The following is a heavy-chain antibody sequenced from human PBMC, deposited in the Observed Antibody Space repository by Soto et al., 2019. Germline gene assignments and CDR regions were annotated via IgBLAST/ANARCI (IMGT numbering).Heavy chain of an antibody. J-gene: IGHJ6*02. CDR3: ARVRDIVVVPAAIWAYYYYGMDA. CDR2: TYYRSKWYN. Sequence: QTLSLTCAISGDSVSSNSAAWNWIRQSPSRGLEWLGRTYYRSKWYNDYAVSVKSRITINPDTSKNQFSLQLNSVTPEDTAVYYCARVRDIVVVPAAIWAYYYYGMDAWGQGTTVTVSS. D-gene: IGHD2-2*01. V-gene: IGHV6-1*01. CDR1: GDSVSSNSAA.